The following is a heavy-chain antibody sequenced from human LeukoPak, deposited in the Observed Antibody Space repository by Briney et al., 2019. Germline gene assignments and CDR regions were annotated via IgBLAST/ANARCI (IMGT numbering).Heavy chain of an antibody. D-gene: IGHD3-22*01. V-gene: IGHV3-23*01. CDR1: GFTFSSYA. Sequence: GGSLRLSCAASGFTFSSYAMSWVRQAPGKGLEWVSAISGSGGSTYYADSVKGRFTISRDNSKNTLYLQMNSLRAEDTAVYYCARDYYDSSGLDYWGQGTLVTVSS. J-gene: IGHJ4*02. CDR2: ISGSGGST. CDR3: ARDYYDSSGLDY.